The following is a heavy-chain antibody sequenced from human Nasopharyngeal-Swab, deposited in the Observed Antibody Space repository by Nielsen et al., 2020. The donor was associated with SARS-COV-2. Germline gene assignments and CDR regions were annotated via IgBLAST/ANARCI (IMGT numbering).Heavy chain of an antibody. J-gene: IGHJ4*02. D-gene: IGHD6-19*01. Sequence: SDTLSLTGTLSGGSISSYYWSWIRQPPGKGLEWIGYNYYSGSTNYNPSLKSRVTISVDTSKNQFSLKLSSVTAADTAVYYCARVGRQWLVQVDYWGQGTLVTVSS. CDR1: GGSISSYY. V-gene: IGHV4-59*13. CDR2: NYYSGST. CDR3: ARVGRQWLVQVDY.